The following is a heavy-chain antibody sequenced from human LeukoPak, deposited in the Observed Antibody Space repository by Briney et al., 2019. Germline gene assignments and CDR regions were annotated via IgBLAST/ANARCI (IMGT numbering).Heavy chain of an antibody. Sequence: PSETLSLTCAAYGGSFSGYYWSWIRQPPGKGLEWIGEINHSGSTNYNPSLKSRVTISVDTSKNQFSLKLSSVTAADTAVYYCASFYSSSINKTNWFDPWGQGTLVTVSS. CDR3: ASFYSSSINKTNWFDP. J-gene: IGHJ5*02. D-gene: IGHD6-6*01. CDR1: GGSFSGYY. CDR2: INHSGST. V-gene: IGHV4-34*01.